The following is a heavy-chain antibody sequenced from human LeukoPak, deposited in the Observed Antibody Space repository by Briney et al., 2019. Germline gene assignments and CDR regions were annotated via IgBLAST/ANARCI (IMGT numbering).Heavy chain of an antibody. D-gene: IGHD6-6*01. V-gene: IGHV3-23*01. CDR1: GFTFSSYA. CDR2: IRGSGGST. J-gene: IGHJ4*02. Sequence: PGGSLRLSCAASGFTFSSYAMSWVRQAPGKGLEWVSTIRGSGGSTYYADSVKGRFTISRDNSKNTLYLQMDSLRAEDTAVYYCAKARWDSTSPGDYWGQGTLVTVSS. CDR3: AKARWDSTSPGDY.